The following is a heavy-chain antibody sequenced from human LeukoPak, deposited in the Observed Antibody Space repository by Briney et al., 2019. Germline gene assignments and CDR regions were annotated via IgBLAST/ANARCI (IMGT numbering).Heavy chain of an antibody. CDR3: ARDDSSGPQVY. Sequence: ASVKVSCKASRYTFSSYYMHWVRQAPGQGLEWMGIINPSGGSTKYAQKLQGRVTMTRDTSTSTVYMELSSLRSEDTAVYYCARDDSSGPQVYWGQGTLVTVSS. J-gene: IGHJ4*02. CDR1: RYTFSSYY. D-gene: IGHD3-22*01. V-gene: IGHV1-46*01. CDR2: INPSGGST.